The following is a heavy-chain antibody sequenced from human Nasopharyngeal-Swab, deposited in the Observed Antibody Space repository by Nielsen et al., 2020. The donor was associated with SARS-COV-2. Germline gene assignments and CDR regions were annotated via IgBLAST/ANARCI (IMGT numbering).Heavy chain of an antibody. Sequence: GGSLRLSCAASGFTFSYYSMSWVRQAPGKGLEWVSSISGSGSYIYYADSVKGRFTISSDNAKNSLYLQMNSLRVEDTAVYYCGRQLRLGELSLYNEFDYWGQGTLVTVSS. V-gene: IGHV3-21*01. D-gene: IGHD3-16*02. CDR1: GFTFSYYS. J-gene: IGHJ4*02. CDR2: ISGSGSYI. CDR3: GRQLRLGELSLYNEFDY.